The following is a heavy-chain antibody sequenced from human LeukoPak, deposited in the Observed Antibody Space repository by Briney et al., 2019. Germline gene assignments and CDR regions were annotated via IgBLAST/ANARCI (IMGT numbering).Heavy chain of an antibody. CDR2: ISGSGGST. D-gene: IGHD6-13*01. CDR3: AKGGHSSSQYYFDY. Sequence: GGSLRLSCAASGFTFSSNSMNWVRQAPGKGLEWVSTISGSGGSTYSADSVKGRFTISRDNSKNTLYLEMNSLRAEDTAVYYCAKGGHSSSQYYFDYWGQGTLVTVSS. V-gene: IGHV3-23*01. J-gene: IGHJ4*02. CDR1: GFTFSSNS.